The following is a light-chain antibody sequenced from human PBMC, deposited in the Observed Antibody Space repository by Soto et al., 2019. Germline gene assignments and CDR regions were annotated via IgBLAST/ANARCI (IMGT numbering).Light chain of an antibody. V-gene: IGKV1-5*01. CDR1: QSISTW. CDR3: QQYNSYSWT. J-gene: IGKJ1*01. Sequence: DLHMTQSPSTLSASVGDRVTITCRASQSISTWLAWYQQKPGKAPNLLIYDASSLESGVPSRFSGSGSGTEFTLTISSLQPDDFATYYCQQYNSYSWTFGQGTKVDIK. CDR2: DAS.